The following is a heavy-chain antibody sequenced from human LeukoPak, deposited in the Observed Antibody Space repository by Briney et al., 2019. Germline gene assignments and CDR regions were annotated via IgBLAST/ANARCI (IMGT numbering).Heavy chain of an antibody. CDR1: GFTFSYAW. CDR3: TTYDHSSGWF. Sequence: GGTLRLSCAASGFTFSYAWMSGVRQAPRRGVEWVGGINRKTDGGTTDYAAPVQGRFTVSRDDSKNTLYLQMNSPKPEDTGVYYCTTYDHSSGWFWGQGTLVTVSS. CDR2: INRKTDGGTT. V-gene: IGHV3-15*01. D-gene: IGHD6-19*01. J-gene: IGHJ4*02.